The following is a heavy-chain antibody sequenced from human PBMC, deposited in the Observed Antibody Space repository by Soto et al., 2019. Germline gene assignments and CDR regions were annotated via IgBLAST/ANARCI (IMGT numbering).Heavy chain of an antibody. D-gene: IGHD4-17*01. Sequence: GASVKVSCKASGFTFSSYWMHWVRQAPGKGLVWVSRINSDGSSTSYADSVKGRFTISRDNAKNTLYLQMNSLRAEDTAVYYCARTRSTVTTRAGYYYYGMDVWGQGTTVTVSS. J-gene: IGHJ6*02. CDR2: INSDGSST. V-gene: IGHV3-74*01. CDR1: GFTFSSYW. CDR3: ARTRSTVTTRAGYYYYGMDV.